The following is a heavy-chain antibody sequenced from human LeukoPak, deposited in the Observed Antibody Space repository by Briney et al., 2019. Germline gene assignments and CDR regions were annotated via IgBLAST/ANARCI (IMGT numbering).Heavy chain of an antibody. Sequence: GESLKISCKASGYIFTSYWIGWVRQMPGKVLEWMGIIYPGDSDTRYSPSFQGQVTISADKSISTAYLQWSSLKASDTAMYYCARREVGSQFDPWGQGTLVTVSS. J-gene: IGHJ5*02. CDR1: GYIFTSYW. CDR3: ARREVGSQFDP. D-gene: IGHD1-26*01. V-gene: IGHV5-51*01. CDR2: IYPGDSDT.